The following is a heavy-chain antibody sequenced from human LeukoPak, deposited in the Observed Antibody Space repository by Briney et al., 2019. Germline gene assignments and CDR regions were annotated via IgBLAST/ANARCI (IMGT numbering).Heavy chain of an antibody. D-gene: IGHD1-26*01. V-gene: IGHV4-59*12. J-gene: IGHJ4*02. CDR3: AREGSYGPPRGAFDY. Sequence: SETLSLTCTVSGGSISSFYWSWIRQPPGKGLEWIGYIYYSGSTNYNPSLKSRVTISVDTSKNQFSLKLSSVTAADTAVYYCAREGSYGPPRGAFDYWGQGALVTVSS. CDR2: IYYSGST. CDR1: GGSISSFY.